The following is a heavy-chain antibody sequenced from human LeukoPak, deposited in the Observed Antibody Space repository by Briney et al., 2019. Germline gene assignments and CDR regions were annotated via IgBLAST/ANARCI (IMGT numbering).Heavy chain of an antibody. CDR1: GGSFSGYY. V-gene: IGHV4-34*01. CDR3: ARDGFYDSSGYYYNWVFDY. J-gene: IGHJ4*02. CDR2: INHSGST. D-gene: IGHD3-22*01. Sequence: SETLSLTCAVYGGSFSGYYWSWIRQPPGKGLEWIGEINHSGSTNYNPSLKSRVTISVDTSKNQFSLKLSSVTAADTAVYYCARDGFYDSSGYYYNWVFDYWGQGTLVTVSS.